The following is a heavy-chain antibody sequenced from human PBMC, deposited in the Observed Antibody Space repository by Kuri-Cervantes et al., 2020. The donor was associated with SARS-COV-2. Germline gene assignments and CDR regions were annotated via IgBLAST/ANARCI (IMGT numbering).Heavy chain of an antibody. CDR1: GFTFSSYG. V-gene: IGHV3-33*01. CDR3: ARDDTYYEGSGKNYYYAMDV. CDR2: IWYDGSNK. D-gene: IGHD3-10*01. J-gene: IGHJ6*02. Sequence: LTCAASGFTFSSYGMHWVRQAPGKGLEWVAVIWYDGSNKYYADSVKGRFTISRDNSKNTLYMQMNSLRAEDTAVYYCARDDTYYEGSGKNYYYAMDVWGQGTTVTVSS.